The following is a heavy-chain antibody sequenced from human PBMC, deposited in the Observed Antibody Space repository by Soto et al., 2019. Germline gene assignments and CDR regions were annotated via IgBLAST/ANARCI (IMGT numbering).Heavy chain of an antibody. Sequence: GGSLRLACAASGFTFSSYAMSWVRQAPGKGLEWVSAISGSGGSTYYADSVKGRFTISRDNSKNTLYLQMNSLRAEDTAVYYCAKGREACSGGSSYPHPFQHWGQGT. J-gene: IGHJ1*01. V-gene: IGHV3-23*01. D-gene: IGHD2-15*01. CDR1: GFTFSSYA. CDR2: ISGSGGST. CDR3: AKGREACSGGSSYPHPFQH.